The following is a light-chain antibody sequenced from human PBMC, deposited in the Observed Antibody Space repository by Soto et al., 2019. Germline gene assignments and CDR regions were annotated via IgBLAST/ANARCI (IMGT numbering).Light chain of an antibody. CDR3: QVWETSSGHQAI. J-gene: IGLJ2*01. V-gene: IGLV3-21*01. CDR2: YDG. Sequence: SYELTQPPSVSVAPGKTATITCGGNSIGSKSVHWYQQMPGQAPVLVISYDGDRPSGIPERFSGSNSGNTATLTISRVEPGDEADYYCQVWETSSGHQAIFGAGTKLTVL. CDR1: SIGSKS.